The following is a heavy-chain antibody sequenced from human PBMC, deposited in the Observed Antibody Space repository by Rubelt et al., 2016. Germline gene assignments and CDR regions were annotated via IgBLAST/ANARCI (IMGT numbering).Heavy chain of an antibody. J-gene: IGHJ4*02. CDR3: ARDPLPVRGVIMTPTH. V-gene: IGHV1-18*01. D-gene: IGHD3-10*01. CDR2: ISAYNGNT. Sequence: QVQLVQSGAEVKKPGASVKVSCKASGYTFTSYGISWVRQAPGQGLEWMGWISAYNGNTNYAQKLDGRGTMTTDTSTSTAYMELRSLRSDDTAVYYCARDPLPVRGVIMTPTHWGQGTLVTVSS. CDR1: GYTFTSYG.